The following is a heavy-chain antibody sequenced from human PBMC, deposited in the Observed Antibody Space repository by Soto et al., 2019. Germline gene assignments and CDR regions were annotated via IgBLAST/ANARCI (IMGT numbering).Heavy chain of an antibody. D-gene: IGHD2-2*01. J-gene: IGHJ6*02. CDR2: ISYDGSNK. Sequence: GGSLRLSCAASGFTFSSYAMHWVRQAPGKGLEWVAVISYDGSNKYYADSVKGRFTISRDNSKNTLYLQMNSLRAEDTAVYYCARERWVVVPAATDNYYYYYGMDVWGQGTTVTVSS. CDR3: ARERWVVVPAATDNYYYYYGMDV. V-gene: IGHV3-30-3*01. CDR1: GFTFSSYA.